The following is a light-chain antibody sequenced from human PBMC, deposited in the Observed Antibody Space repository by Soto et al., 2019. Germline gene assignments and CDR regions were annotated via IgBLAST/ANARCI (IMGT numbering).Light chain of an antibody. CDR3: CSYAATYSWV. V-gene: IGLV2-11*01. J-gene: IGLJ3*02. CDR1: SSDVGGYNY. Sequence: QSALTQPRSVSGSPGQSVTIPCTGTSSDVGGYNYVSWYQQHPGKAPKLLIYDVSKRPSGVPDRFSGSKSGNTASLTISGLQAEDEADYYCCSYAATYSWVFGGGTKVTVL. CDR2: DVS.